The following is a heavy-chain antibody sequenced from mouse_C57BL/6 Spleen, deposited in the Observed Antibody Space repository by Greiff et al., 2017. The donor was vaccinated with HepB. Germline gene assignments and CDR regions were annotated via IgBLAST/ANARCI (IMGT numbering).Heavy chain of an antibody. V-gene: IGHV2-9-1*01. CDR2: IWTGGGT. CDR1: GFSLTSYA. D-gene: IGHD1-1*01. Sequence: VKLMESGPGLVAPSQSLSITCTVSGFSLTSYAISWVRQPPGKGLEWLGVIWTGGGTNYNSALKSRLSISKDNSKSQVFLKMNSLQTDDTARYYCARNHYYGSSLWYFDVWGTGTTVTVSS. CDR3: ARNHYYGSSLWYFDV. J-gene: IGHJ1*03.